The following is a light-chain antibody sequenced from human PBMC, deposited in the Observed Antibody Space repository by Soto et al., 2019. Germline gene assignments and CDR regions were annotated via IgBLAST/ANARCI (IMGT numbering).Light chain of an antibody. CDR3: SSYTSSSTYV. CDR2: DVS. J-gene: IGLJ1*01. Sequence: QSVLTQPASVSGSPGLSITISCTGTSSDGGGYNYVSWYQQHPGKAPKLMIYDVSTRPSGVSNRFSGSKSGNTASLTISGLQAEDEADYYCSSYTSSSTYVFGTGTKLTVL. CDR1: SSDGGGYNY. V-gene: IGLV2-14*01.